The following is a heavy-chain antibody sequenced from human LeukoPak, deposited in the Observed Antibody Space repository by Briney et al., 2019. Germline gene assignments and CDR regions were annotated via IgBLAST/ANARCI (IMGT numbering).Heavy chain of an antibody. CDR2: IKQDGSEK. D-gene: IGHD6-13*01. CDR1: GFTFSSYW. J-gene: IGHJ4*02. CDR3: ARDPSRGSSWTRDY. Sequence: GGSLRLSCAASGFTFSSYWMSWVRQAPGKGLEWVANIKQDGSEKYYVDSVKGRFTISRDNAKNSLYLQMNSLRAEDTAVYYCARDPSRGSSWTRDYWGRGTLVTVSS. V-gene: IGHV3-7*01.